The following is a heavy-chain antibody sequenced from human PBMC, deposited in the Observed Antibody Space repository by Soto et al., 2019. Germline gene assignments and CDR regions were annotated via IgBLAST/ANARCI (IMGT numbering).Heavy chain of an antibody. Sequence: QVQLVQSGAEVKKPGSSVKVSCKASGGTFSSYAISWVRQAPGQGLEWMGGIIPIFGTANYAQKFQGRVTITAEESTSTAYMELSSMRSEDTAVYYCARAPSGYCSGGSCYQNWFDPWGQGTLVTVSS. CDR1: GGTFSSYA. CDR3: ARAPSGYCSGGSCYQNWFDP. V-gene: IGHV1-69*01. D-gene: IGHD2-15*01. CDR2: IIPIFGTA. J-gene: IGHJ5*02.